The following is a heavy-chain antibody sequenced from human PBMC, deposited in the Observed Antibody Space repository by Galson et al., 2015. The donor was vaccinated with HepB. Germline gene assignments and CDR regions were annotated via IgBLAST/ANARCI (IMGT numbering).Heavy chain of an antibody. CDR3: ARGHYYDSTGAYYFDY. D-gene: IGHD3-22*01. CDR2: TYYRSKWSS. CDR1: GDSVSSNRAA. Sequence: CAISGDSVSSNRAAWNWIRQSPSRGLEWLGRTYYRSKWSSDYAASVKSRITINADTSKNQFSLQLNSVTPEDTAVYYRARGHYYDSTGAYYFDYWGQGTLVTVSS. V-gene: IGHV6-1*01. J-gene: IGHJ4*02.